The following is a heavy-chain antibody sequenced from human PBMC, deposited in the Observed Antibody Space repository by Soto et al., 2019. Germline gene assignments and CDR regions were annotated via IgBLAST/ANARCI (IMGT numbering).Heavy chain of an antibody. Sequence: EVQLVESGGGLVQPGGSVRLSCAASGFTFNRYSMNWVRQAPGKGLEWVSYITISSSTIYYADSVKGRFTISRDNAKNSLDLEMNSLRVEDTAVYYCARDPRGVRDYDAFDIWGQGTMVTVSS. J-gene: IGHJ3*02. CDR3: ARDPRGVRDYDAFDI. CDR2: ITISSSTI. D-gene: IGHD3-10*01. CDR1: GFTFNRYS. V-gene: IGHV3-48*01.